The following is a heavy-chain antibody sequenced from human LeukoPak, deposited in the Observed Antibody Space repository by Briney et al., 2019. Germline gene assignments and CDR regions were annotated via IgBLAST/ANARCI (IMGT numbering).Heavy chain of an antibody. J-gene: IGHJ4*02. CDR3: SKTTGGNAYDYINY. Sequence: RCSLRLSCAASGFTLSNYGMNWVRQAAGKGLEWVSATSASGSSPNYTDSLKGRFTITRDNSQNTLYLQTNSRKAQHTGLYYLSKTTGGNAYDYINYWGEGTLVTVSS. D-gene: IGHD5-12*01. CDR2: TSASGSSP. CDR1: GFTLSNYG. V-gene: IGHV3-23*01.